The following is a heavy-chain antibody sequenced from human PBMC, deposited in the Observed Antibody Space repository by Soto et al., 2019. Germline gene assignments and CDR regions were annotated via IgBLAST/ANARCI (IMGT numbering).Heavy chain of an antibody. CDR1: GGSFSGYH. CDR3: ASHLKATVTVYWYFDL. J-gene: IGHJ2*01. CDR2: IDQSGFT. V-gene: IGHV4-34*01. Sequence: QVQLQQWGAGLLKPSETLSLTCAVYGGSFSGYHWSWIRQAPGKGLEWIGEIDQSGFTTYNPSLKSRVAISADTSKNQFSLRLTSVTAADTAVYYCASHLKATVTVYWYFDLWGRGTLVTVSS. D-gene: IGHD4-17*01.